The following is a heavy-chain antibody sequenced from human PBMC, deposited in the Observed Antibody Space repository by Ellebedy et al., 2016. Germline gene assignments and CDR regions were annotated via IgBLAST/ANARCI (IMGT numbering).Heavy chain of an antibody. CDR2: LNPRNGQT. J-gene: IGHJ5*02. V-gene: IGHV1-46*01. Sequence: ASVKVSCKTSGYDFSTYDVHWVRQAHGHGLEWMGVLNPRNGQTRLAQRFQGRVTVAFDTSTATVYLELNSLRSDDTAFYLCAREDFSSFWGSLTSNNWFDPWGQGTLVTVSS. CDR1: GYDFSTYD. CDR3: AREDFSSFWGSLTSNNWFDP. D-gene: IGHD3-16*01.